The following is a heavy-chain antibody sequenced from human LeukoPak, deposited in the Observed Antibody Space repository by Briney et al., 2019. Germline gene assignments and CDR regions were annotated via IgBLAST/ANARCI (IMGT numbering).Heavy chain of an antibody. J-gene: IGHJ4*02. Sequence: GGSLRLSCAASGFTFSSYAMSWVRQAPGKGLEWVSTISGSGGSTYYADSVKGRFTISRDNSKNTLYLQMNSLRAEDTAVYYCAKGTSSGWQYFDYWGQGTLVTVSS. CDR3: AKGTSSGWQYFDY. CDR2: ISGSGGST. D-gene: IGHD6-19*01. V-gene: IGHV3-23*01. CDR1: GFTFSSYA.